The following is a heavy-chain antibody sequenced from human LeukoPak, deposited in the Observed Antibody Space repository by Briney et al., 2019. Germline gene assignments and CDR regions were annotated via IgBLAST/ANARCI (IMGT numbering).Heavy chain of an antibody. J-gene: IGHJ4*02. Sequence: SETLSLTCTVSGGSISSYSWSWIRQPPGKGLEWIGYTHYSGSTNYNPSLKSRVTISVDTSKNQFSLKVNSVTAADTAVYYCARVVVAAGTTYWGQGTLVTVSS. CDR1: GGSISSYS. CDR2: THYSGST. CDR3: ARVVVAAGTTY. D-gene: IGHD6-13*01. V-gene: IGHV4-59*01.